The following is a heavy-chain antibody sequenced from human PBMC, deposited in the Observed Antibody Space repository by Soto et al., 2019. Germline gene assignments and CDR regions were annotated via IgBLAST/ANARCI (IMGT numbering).Heavy chain of an antibody. CDR3: ARDYIGYYDILTGYSLNWFDP. V-gene: IGHV4-59*01. CDR2: IYYSGST. D-gene: IGHD3-9*01. J-gene: IGHJ5*02. Sequence: SETLSLTCTVSGGSISSYYWSWIRQPPGKGLERIGYIYYSGSTNYNPSLKSRVTISVDTSKNQFSLKLSSVTAADTAVYYCARDYIGYYDILTGYSLNWFDPWGQGTLVTVSS. CDR1: GGSISSYY.